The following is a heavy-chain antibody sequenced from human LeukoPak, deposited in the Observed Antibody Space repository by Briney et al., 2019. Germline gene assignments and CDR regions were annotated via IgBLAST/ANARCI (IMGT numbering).Heavy chain of an antibody. J-gene: IGHJ4*02. Sequence: ASVKVSCKASGYTFTSYGISWVRQAPGQGLEWMGWISAYNGNTNYAQKHHARVTMTTDTSTRTAYMELRRLRSDDTAVYYCARDTDHYYGSGSYYTDFWGQGTVVTVSS. V-gene: IGHV1-18*01. D-gene: IGHD3-10*01. CDR3: ARDTDHYYGSGSYYTDF. CDR1: GYTFTSYG. CDR2: ISAYNGNT.